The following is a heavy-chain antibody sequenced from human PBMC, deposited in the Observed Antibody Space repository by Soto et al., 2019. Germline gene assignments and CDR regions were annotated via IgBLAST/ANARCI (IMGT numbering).Heavy chain of an antibody. Sequence: QVQLVQSWAEVREPGASVKVSCKASGYSFTSLDINWVRQTTGQGLEWMGWMQPSSGRTGYAQKFQGRVTMTRDTSINTAYMELISLTSDDTAFYYCARGVTAGVDYWGQGTLVTVSS. CDR2: MQPSSGRT. V-gene: IGHV1-8*01. CDR3: ARGVTAGVDY. D-gene: IGHD1-26*01. CDR1: GYSFTSLD. J-gene: IGHJ4*02.